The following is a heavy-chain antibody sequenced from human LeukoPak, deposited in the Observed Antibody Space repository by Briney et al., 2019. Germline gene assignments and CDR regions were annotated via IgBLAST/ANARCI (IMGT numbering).Heavy chain of an antibody. CDR3: AKKAYYYDGSGYYVFAY. CDR2: ISGSGGST. Sequence: GGSLSLSCAASGFTFSSYTMSWVRQAPGKGLEWVSAISGSGGSTYYGDSVKGRFTISRDNSKNTLYLQMNSLRAEDTAVYYCAKKAYYYDGSGYYVFAYWGQGTLVTVSS. D-gene: IGHD3-22*01. J-gene: IGHJ4*02. CDR1: GFTFSSYT. V-gene: IGHV3-23*01.